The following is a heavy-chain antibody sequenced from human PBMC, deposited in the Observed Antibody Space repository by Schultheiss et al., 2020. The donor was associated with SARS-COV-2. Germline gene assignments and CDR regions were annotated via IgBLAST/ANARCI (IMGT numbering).Heavy chain of an antibody. CDR1: GFTFSSYW. CDR3: VKGPYYDILTGYYYYGMDV. D-gene: IGHD3-9*01. CDR2: INSDGSST. Sequence: SCAASGFTFSSYWMHWVRQAPGKGLVWVSRINSDGSSTSYADSVKGRFTISRDNAKNTLYLQMNSLRAEDTAVYYCVKGPYYDILTGYYYYGMDVWGQGTTVTVSS. V-gene: IGHV3-74*01. J-gene: IGHJ6*02.